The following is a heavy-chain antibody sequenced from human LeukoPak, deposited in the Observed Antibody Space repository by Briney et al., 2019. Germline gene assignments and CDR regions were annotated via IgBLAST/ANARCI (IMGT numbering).Heavy chain of an antibody. CDR1: GGSISSYY. V-gene: IGHV4-59*01. CDR2: IYYSGST. J-gene: IGHJ5*02. Sequence: SETLSLTCTVSGGSISSYYWSWIRQPPGKGLELIGYIYYSGSTNYNPSLKSRVTISVDTSKNQFSLKLSSVTAADTAVYYCASSPRGGGWFDPWGQGTLVTVSS. CDR3: ASSPRGGGWFDP.